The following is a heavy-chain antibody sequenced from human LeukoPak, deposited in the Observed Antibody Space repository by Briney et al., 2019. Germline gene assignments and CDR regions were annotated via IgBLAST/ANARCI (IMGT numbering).Heavy chain of an antibody. V-gene: IGHV4-34*01. D-gene: IGHD5-18*01. Sequence: SETLSLTCAVYGGSFSGYYWSWIRQPPGKGLEWIGEINHSGSTNYNPSLKSRVTMSVDTSKNQFSLKLSSVTAADTAVYYCAREGYSYGYYWGQGTLVTVSS. J-gene: IGHJ4*02. CDR2: INHSGST. CDR3: AREGYSYGYY. CDR1: GGSFSGYY.